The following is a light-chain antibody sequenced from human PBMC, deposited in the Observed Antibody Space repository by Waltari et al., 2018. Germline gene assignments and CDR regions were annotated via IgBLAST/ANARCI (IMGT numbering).Light chain of an antibody. CDR1: QSVSNF. Sequence: DIVLTQSPATLSLSPGEKATLSSRASQSVSNFVAWYQQKPGQAPRLLIYDASNRATGIPARFSGGGSGTDFTLTISSLEPEDFAVYYCQQRGNWPLTFGGGTKVEIK. CDR3: QQRGNWPLT. J-gene: IGKJ4*01. CDR2: DAS. V-gene: IGKV3-11*01.